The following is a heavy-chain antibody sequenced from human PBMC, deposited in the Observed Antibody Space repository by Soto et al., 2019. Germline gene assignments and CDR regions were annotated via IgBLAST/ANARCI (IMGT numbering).Heavy chain of an antibody. CDR1: GFSLSTSGAA. D-gene: IGHD2-8*01. Sequence: QINLIESGPTLVKPTQTLTLTCTFSGFSLSTSGAAVGWVRQPPGRALEWLAHIQWDGDKRYNASLGNRLTTTKTKSKKQGDITVTKVDNEDTATYYCAHRASMTIMVLISENGVWFDPWGQGTRVIVSS. CDR3: AHRASMTIMVLISENGVWFDP. J-gene: IGHJ5*02. CDR2: IQWDGDK. V-gene: IGHV2-5*02.